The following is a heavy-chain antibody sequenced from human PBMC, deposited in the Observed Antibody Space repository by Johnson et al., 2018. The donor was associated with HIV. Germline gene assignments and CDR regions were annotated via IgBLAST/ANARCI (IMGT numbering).Heavy chain of an antibody. CDR3: AREVDAFDM. Sequence: MQLVESGGGLVQPGGSLRLSCVASGFTFSNAWMSWVRQATGKGLEWVSAIGTAGDTYYPGSVKGRFTISRENAKNSLYLQMNSLRAEDTAVYYCAREVDAFDMWGQGTLVTVSS. CDR2: IGTAGDT. CDR1: GFTFSNAW. J-gene: IGHJ3*02. V-gene: IGHV3-13*01. D-gene: IGHD2-15*01.